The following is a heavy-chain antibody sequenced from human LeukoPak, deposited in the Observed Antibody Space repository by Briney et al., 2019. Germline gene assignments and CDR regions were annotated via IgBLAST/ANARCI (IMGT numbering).Heavy chain of an antibody. D-gene: IGHD5-18*01. CDR2: IYPDDSDT. V-gene: IGHV5-51*01. Sequence: GESLKISCKGSGYSFTSYWIGWVRQMPGKGLEWMGIIYPDDSDTRYSPSFQGQVSISADKFISTAYLQWSSLKASDTAIYYCARTYSYGRNDAFDIWGQGTMVTVSS. CDR1: GYSFTSYW. J-gene: IGHJ3*02. CDR3: ARTYSYGRNDAFDI.